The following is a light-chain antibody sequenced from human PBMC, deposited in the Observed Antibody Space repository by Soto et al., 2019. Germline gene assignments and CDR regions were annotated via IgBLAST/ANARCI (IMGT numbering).Light chain of an antibody. CDR1: QSVGKY. V-gene: IGKV3-20*01. Sequence: EVVLTQSPGTLSLSPGERATLSCRASQSVGKYLVWYQQKPGQAPRLLIYAASSRATGIPDRFSGSGCGTAFTLTIDGMEPEDFVVYYCQQYGYSPITFGQGTRLEIK. CDR2: AAS. CDR3: QQYGYSPIT. J-gene: IGKJ5*01.